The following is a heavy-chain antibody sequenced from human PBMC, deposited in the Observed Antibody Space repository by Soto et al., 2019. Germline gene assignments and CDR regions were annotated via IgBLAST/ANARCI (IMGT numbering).Heavy chain of an antibody. D-gene: IGHD3-22*01. CDR2: INIYSGDA. CDR3: ARALYYYDNSGLAY. V-gene: IGHV1-18*01. CDR1: GYTFTSYG. Sequence: QVRLEQSGPEVKKTGASVMVCCQAYGYTFTSYGICWVRQAPGQGLEWMGWINIYSGDANYAQSFQDRVTMTRDTSTNTVYMEMRTLRSDDSAVYYCARALYYYDNSGLAYWGQGTLVTVSS. J-gene: IGHJ4*02.